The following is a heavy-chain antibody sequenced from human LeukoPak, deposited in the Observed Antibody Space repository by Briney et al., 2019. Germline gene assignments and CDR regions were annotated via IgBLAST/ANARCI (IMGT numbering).Heavy chain of an antibody. CDR1: GGSISSGGYY. CDR3: ARIVVVPAAKGTVDY. J-gene: IGHJ4*02. D-gene: IGHD2-2*01. Sequence: PSQTLSLTYTVSGGSISSGGYYWSWIRQHPGKGLEWIGYIYYSGSTYYNPSLKSRVTISVDTSKNQFSLKLSSVTAADTAVYYCARIVVVPAAKGTVDYWGQGTLVTVSS. V-gene: IGHV4-31*03. CDR2: IYYSGST.